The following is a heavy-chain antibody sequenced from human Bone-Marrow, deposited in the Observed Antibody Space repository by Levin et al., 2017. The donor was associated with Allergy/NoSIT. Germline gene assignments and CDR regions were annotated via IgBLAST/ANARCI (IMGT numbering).Heavy chain of an antibody. D-gene: IGHD3-10*01. CDR2: INSDGSST. CDR3: ARPGGYGSGSYYPSYNWFDP. V-gene: IGHV3-74*01. Sequence: GESLKISCAASGFTFSSYWMHWVRQAPGKGLVWVSRINSDGSSTSYADSVKGRFTISRDNAKNTLYLQMNSLRAEDTAVYYCARPGGYGSGSYYPSYNWFDPWGQGTLVTVSS. J-gene: IGHJ5*02. CDR1: GFTFSSYW.